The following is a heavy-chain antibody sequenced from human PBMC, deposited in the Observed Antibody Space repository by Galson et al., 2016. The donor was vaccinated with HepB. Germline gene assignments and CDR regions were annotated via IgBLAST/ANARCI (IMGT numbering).Heavy chain of an antibody. CDR2: ISGRGETI. V-gene: IGHV3-48*04. Sequence: SLRLSCAASGFTFQRYSMDWVRQAPGKGLEWISYISGRGETIHYADSVRGRFTISRDNAKNSVYLQMASLRVEDTAVYYCARGFLSNSFDYWGQGVLVTVSS. J-gene: IGHJ4*02. CDR1: GFTFQRYS. CDR3: ARGFLSNSFDY. D-gene: IGHD4-11*01.